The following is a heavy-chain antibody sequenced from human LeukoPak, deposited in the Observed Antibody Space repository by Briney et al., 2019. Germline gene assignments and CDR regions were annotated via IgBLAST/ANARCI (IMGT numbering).Heavy chain of an antibody. CDR2: ISASGGSNT. CDR3: AKAYGPGSRLDY. CDR1: GFIFKNYA. Sequence: QPGGSLRLSCAASGFIFKNYAMAWVRQAPGKGLEWVSGISASGGSNTYYADSVKGRFTISRDNSKNTLYLQMSTLGAEDTAVYYCAKAYGPGSRLDYWGQGTLVTVSS. D-gene: IGHD3-10*01. V-gene: IGHV3-23*01. J-gene: IGHJ4*02.